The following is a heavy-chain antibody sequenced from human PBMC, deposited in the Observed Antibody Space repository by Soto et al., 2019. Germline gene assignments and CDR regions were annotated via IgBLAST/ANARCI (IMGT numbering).Heavy chain of an antibody. CDR3: TRDFPHYDFWSGYNHDPYGMDV. Sequence: PGGSLRLSCAVSGLTVSSNYMSWVRQAPGEGLEWVSVIYSGGSTFYADSVKGRFTTSRDSSKNTLYLQMNSLRAEDTAVYYCTRDFPHYDFWSGYNHDPYGMDVWGQGTTVTVSS. V-gene: IGHV3-53*05. J-gene: IGHJ6*02. D-gene: IGHD3-3*01. CDR2: IYSGGST. CDR1: GLTVSSNY.